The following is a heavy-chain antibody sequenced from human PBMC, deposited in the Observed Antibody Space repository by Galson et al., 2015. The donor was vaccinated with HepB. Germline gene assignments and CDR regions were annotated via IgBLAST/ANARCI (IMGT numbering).Heavy chain of an antibody. CDR1: GFTFSSYS. CDR2: ISSSSSYI. CDR3: ASPVQDYGDYATPLGY. Sequence: SLRLSCAASGFTFSSYSMNWVRQAPGKGLEWVSSISSSSSYIYYADSVKGRFTISRDNAKNSLYLQMNSLRAEDTAVYYCASPVQDYGDYATPLGYWGQGTLVTVSS. J-gene: IGHJ4*02. V-gene: IGHV3-21*01. D-gene: IGHD4-17*01.